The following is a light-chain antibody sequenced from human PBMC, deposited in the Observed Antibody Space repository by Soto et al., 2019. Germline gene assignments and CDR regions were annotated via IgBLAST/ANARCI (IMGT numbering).Light chain of an antibody. CDR3: QQYGSSAIT. J-gene: IGKJ5*01. Sequence: EMVLTQSPGTLSLSPGERATLSCRASQSVSSSYLAWYQQKPGQAPRLLIYGASSRATGIPDRFSGSGSGTDFTLTISRLEPEDFALYYCQQYGSSAITFGQGTRLEIK. V-gene: IGKV3-20*01. CDR1: QSVSSSY. CDR2: GAS.